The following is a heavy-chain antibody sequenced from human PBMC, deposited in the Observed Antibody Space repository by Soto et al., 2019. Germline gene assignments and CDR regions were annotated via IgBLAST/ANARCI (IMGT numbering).Heavy chain of an antibody. J-gene: IGHJ5*02. Sequence: QLQLQESGPGLVKPSETLSLTCTVSGGSISSSSYYWGWIRQPPGKGLEWIGSIYYSGSTYYNPSLKSRVTISVDTSKNQFSLKLSSVTAADTAVYYCARLLSRYYDFWSGYINWFDPWGQGTLVTVSS. CDR1: GGSISSSSYY. D-gene: IGHD3-3*01. V-gene: IGHV4-39*01. CDR2: IYYSGST. CDR3: ARLLSRYYDFWSGYINWFDP.